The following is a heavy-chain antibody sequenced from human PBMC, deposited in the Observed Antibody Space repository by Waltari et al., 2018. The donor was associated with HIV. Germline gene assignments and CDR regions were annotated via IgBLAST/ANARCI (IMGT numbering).Heavy chain of an antibody. J-gene: IGHJ6*02. CDR3: ARGDLAV. Sequence: EVQLVESGGGLIQPGGSLRLSCAASGFTFSDFWMHWGRQVPGKGLVWVSRIRGDGNTPGYADYVKGRFTISRDNAKKTMYLQMNSLRAEDTAVYYCARGDLAVWGQGTTVTVSS. CDR1: GFTFSDFW. V-gene: IGHV3-74*01. CDR2: IRGDGNTP.